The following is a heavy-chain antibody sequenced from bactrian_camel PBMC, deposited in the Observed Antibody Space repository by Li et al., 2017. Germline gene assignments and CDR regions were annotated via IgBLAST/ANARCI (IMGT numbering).Heavy chain of an antibody. D-gene: IGHD3*01. CDR1: GYDISTCE. J-gene: IGHJ6*01. Sequence: ESGGGSVQAGGSLKLSCTSSGYDISTCEEGWFRQVPGKEREGVGHIDNDGIARYADSMKGRFTVSQNSAKNTLYLQMNSLKPEDTAMYYCAADYCLTEEQEKLLPEVGYWGQGTQVTVS. CDR3: AADYCLTEEQEKLLPEVGY. CDR2: IDNDGIA. V-gene: IGHV3S57*01.